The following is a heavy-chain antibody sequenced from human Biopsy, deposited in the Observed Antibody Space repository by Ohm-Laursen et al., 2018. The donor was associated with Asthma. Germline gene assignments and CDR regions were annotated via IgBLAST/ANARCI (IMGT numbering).Heavy chain of an antibody. Sequence: GTLSLTWTVSGGSITSSSYYWGWIRQPPGKGMEWIGSMYYSGSSYSHPSLKSRATLSVDTSKNQLSLKMSSVTAADTAVYYCVRGSSSWHHGPFHYYYGLDVWGQGTTATVSS. CDR1: GGSITSSSYY. J-gene: IGHJ6*02. V-gene: IGHV4-39*01. CDR3: VRGSSSWHHGPFHYYYGLDV. CDR2: MYYSGSS. D-gene: IGHD6-13*01.